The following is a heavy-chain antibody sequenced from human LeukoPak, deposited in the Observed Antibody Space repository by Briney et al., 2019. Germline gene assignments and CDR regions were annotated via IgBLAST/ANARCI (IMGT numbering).Heavy chain of an antibody. CDR1: GFTFSSCS. CDR3: AREGAVGATAYYYYYGMDV. CDR2: ISGSSSYI. V-gene: IGHV3-21*01. J-gene: IGHJ6*02. D-gene: IGHD1-26*01. Sequence: PGGSLRLSCAASGFTFSSCSMNWVRQAPGKGLEWVSSISGSSSYIYYADSVKGRFTISRDNAKNSLYLQMNSLRAEDTAVYYCAREGAVGATAYYYYYGMDVWGQGTTVTVSS.